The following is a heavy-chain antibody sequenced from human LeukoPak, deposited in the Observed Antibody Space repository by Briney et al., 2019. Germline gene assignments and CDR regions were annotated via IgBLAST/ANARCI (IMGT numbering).Heavy chain of an antibody. CDR1: GGSISSYY. CDR3: ARQRRDSSSWYVIDY. J-gene: IGHJ4*02. CDR2: IYTSGST. D-gene: IGHD6-13*01. Sequence: SETLSLTCTVSGGSISSYYWSWIRQPAGKGLEWIGRIYTSGSTNYNPSLKSRVTISVDTSKNQFSLKLSSVTAADTAVYYCARQRRDSSSWYVIDYWGQGTLVTVSS. V-gene: IGHV4-4*07.